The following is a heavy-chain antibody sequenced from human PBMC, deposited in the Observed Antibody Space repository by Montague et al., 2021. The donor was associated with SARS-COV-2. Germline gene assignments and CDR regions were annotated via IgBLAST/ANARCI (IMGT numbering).Heavy chain of an antibody. V-gene: IGHV3-66*04. CDR1: GFTVSSNY. CDR2: IYSSGST. Sequence: SLRLSCAASGFTVSSNYMTWVRQAPGKGLEWVSLIYSSGSTFYADSVQGRFTISRDDSNNTLYLHMNSLRAEDTAVYYCARQILTMVRGVPRNWFDPWGKGTMVIVSS. CDR3: ARQILTMVRGVPRNWFDP. J-gene: IGHJ5*02. D-gene: IGHD3-10*01.